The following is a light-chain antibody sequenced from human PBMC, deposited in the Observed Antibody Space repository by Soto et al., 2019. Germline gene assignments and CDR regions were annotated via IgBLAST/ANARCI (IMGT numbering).Light chain of an antibody. CDR1: QSISTN. J-gene: IGKJ5*01. V-gene: IGKV3-15*01. CDR3: HQYTNWPVT. CDR2: DAS. Sequence: EILITQSPATLSVSPGERATLSCRASQSISTNLAWYQQKPGQAPRLLIYDASTRATGVPARFSGSGSGTEFTLAISSXQSEDFAVYNCHQYTNWPVTFGQGTRLEIK.